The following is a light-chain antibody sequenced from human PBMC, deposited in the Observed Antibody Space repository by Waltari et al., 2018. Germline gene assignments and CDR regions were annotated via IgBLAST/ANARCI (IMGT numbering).Light chain of an antibody. CDR3: QHRNNWPLT. CDR1: QSVSSK. CDR2: DAS. Sequence: EIVLTHSPATLSLSPGERATLSCRASQSVSSKLAWYQQKPGQAPRLLIYDASNRATDIAARFSGSGSGTDFTLTISRLEPEDFAVYYCQHRNNWPLTFGGGTKVEIK. V-gene: IGKV3-11*01. J-gene: IGKJ4*01.